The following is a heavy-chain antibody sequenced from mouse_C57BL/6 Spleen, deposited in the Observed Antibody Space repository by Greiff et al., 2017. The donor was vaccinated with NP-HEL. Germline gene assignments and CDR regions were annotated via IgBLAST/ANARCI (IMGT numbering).Heavy chain of an antibody. D-gene: IGHD2-2*01. CDR2: IYPGSGST. CDR3: AGHYGYGDGFAY. CDR1: GYTFTSYW. V-gene: IGHV1-55*01. Sequence: QVQLKQPGAELVKPGASVKMSCKASGYTFTSYWITWVKQRPGQGLEWIGDIYPGSGSTNYNEKFKSKATLTVDTSSSIAYMQLSSLTSEDSAVYYCAGHYGYGDGFAYWGQGTLVTVSA. J-gene: IGHJ3*01.